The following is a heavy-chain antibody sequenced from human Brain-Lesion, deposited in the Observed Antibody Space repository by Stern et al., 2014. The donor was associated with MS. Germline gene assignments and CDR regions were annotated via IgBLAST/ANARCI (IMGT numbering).Heavy chain of an antibody. CDR3: AKLWLGELPESPFDY. J-gene: IGHJ4*02. Sequence: QVQLQESGPGLVKPSETLSLTCTVSGGSISSSSYYWGWIRQPPGKGLEWIGRIYYRGSTYYNPSLKSRVTISMDTSKNHFSLRRSSVTAADTAVYFCAKLWLGELPESPFDYWGQGTLVTVSS. CDR2: IYYRGST. D-gene: IGHD3-10*01. CDR1: GGSISSSSYY. V-gene: IGHV4-39*02.